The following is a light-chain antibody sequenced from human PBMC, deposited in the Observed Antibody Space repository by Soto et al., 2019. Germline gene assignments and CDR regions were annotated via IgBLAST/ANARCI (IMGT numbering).Light chain of an antibody. CDR2: KAS. CDR1: QSISSW. CDR3: QQYNSYSVT. J-gene: IGKJ1*01. V-gene: IGKV1-5*03. Sequence: DIQMTQSPSTLPASVGDRVTITCRASQSISSWLAWYQQKPGKAPKLLIYKASSLESGVPSRFSGSGSGTEFTLTISSLQPDDFATYYCQQYNSYSVTFGQGTK.